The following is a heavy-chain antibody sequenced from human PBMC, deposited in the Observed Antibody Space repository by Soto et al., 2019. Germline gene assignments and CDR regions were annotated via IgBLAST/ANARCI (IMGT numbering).Heavy chain of an antibody. D-gene: IGHD6-19*01. J-gene: IGHJ6*02. CDR3: ARTGYSSGWYPYYYYGMHV. CDR1: GGSISSSSYY. V-gene: IGHV4-39*01. Sequence: QLQLQESGPGLVKPSETLSLTCTVSGGSISSSSYYWGWIRQPPGKGLEWIGSIYYSGSTYYNPSLKSRVTISVDTSTNQFSLKLSSVTAADTAVYYCARTGYSSGWYPYYYYGMHVWGQGTKVTV. CDR2: IYYSGST.